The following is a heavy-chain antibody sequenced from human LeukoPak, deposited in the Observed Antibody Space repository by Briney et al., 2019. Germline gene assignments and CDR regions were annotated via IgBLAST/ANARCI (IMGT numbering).Heavy chain of an antibody. V-gene: IGHV1-8*03. J-gene: IGHJ3*02. CDR2: MNPNSGNT. Sequence: ASVKVSCTASGYTFTSYDINWVRQATGQGLEWMGWMNPNSGNTGYAQKFQGRVTITRNTSISTAYMELSRLRSEGTAVYYCAGGRDEFSVAFDIWGQGTMVTVSS. CDR1: GYTFTSYD. CDR3: AGGRDEFSVAFDI. D-gene: IGHD3-16*02.